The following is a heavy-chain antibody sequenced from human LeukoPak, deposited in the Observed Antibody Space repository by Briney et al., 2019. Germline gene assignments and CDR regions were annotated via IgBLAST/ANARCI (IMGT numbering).Heavy chain of an antibody. V-gene: IGHV4-34*01. D-gene: IGHD4-17*01. J-gene: IGHJ4*02. CDR3: ARGAHGDYDGVDY. CDR1: GGSFSGYY. Sequence: SETLSLTCAVYGGSFSGYYWSWLRQPPGKGLEWIGEINHSGSTNYNPSLKSRVTISVGTSKNQFSLKLSSVTAADTAVYYCARGAHGDYDGVDYWGQGTLVTVSS. CDR2: INHSGST.